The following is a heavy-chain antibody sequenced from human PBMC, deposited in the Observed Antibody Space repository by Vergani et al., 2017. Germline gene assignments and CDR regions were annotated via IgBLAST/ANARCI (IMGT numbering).Heavy chain of an antibody. CDR2: IWFDRGNK. CDR1: GFSFSTYN. CDR3: ARDARHCSNGVGYGDSYLDL. Sequence: QEQLVESGGDVVQFGASLRISCAASGFSFSTYNMHWVRQAPGKGLEWVAVIWFDRGNKYHADSVQGRFTIYRDNFKNTLDLQMHSLLDEDTATYYYARDARHCSNGVGYGDSYLDLWGRGTLVTVTS. J-gene: IGHJ2*01. V-gene: IGHV3-33*01. D-gene: IGHD4-17*01.